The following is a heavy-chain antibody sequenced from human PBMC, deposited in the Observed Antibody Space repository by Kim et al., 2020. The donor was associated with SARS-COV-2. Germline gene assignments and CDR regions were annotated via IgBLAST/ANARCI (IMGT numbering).Heavy chain of an antibody. CDR3: ARALGGSYYYGMDV. CDR1: GFTFSSYA. V-gene: IGHV3-30-3*01. J-gene: IGHJ6*02. Sequence: GGSLRLSCAASGFTFSSYAMHWVRQAPGKGLEWVAVISYDGSNKYYADPVKGRFTISRDNSKNTLYLQMNSLRAEDTAVYYCARALGGSYYYGMDVWGQGTTVTVSS. D-gene: IGHD1-26*01. CDR2: ISYDGSNK.